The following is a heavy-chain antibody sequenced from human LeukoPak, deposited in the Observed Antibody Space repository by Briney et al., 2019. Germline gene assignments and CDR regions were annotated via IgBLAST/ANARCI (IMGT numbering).Heavy chain of an antibody. Sequence: GGSLRLSCAASGFTFSSYGMHWVRQAPGKGLEWVAVISYDGSNKYYADSVKGRFTISRDNSKNTLYLQMNSLRAEDTAVFYCAKDGASGSWSYNYYGMDVWGQGTTVTVSS. D-gene: IGHD3-10*01. CDR1: GFTFSSYG. V-gene: IGHV3-30*18. J-gene: IGHJ6*02. CDR2: ISYDGSNK. CDR3: AKDGASGSWSYNYYGMDV.